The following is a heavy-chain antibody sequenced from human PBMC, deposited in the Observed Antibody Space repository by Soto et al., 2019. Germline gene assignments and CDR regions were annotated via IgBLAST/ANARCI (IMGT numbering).Heavy chain of an antibody. CDR2: IYHSGST. V-gene: IGHV4-4*02. J-gene: IGHJ4*02. CDR3: ARGGYCSGGSCYFLPMPDY. Sequence: SETLSLTCAVSSGSISSSNWWSWVRQPPGKGLEWIGEIYHSGSTNYNPSLKSRVTISVDKSKNQFSLKLSSVTAADTAVYYCARGGYCSGGSCYFLPMPDYWGQGTLVTVSS. D-gene: IGHD2-15*01. CDR1: SGSISSSNW.